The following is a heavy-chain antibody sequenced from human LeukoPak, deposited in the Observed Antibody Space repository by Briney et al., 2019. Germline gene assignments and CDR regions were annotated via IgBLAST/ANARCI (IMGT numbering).Heavy chain of an antibody. CDR2: IYYSGST. J-gene: IGHJ4*02. V-gene: IGHV4-39*01. CDR3: ARQLYSYGAYFDY. CDR1: GGSISSSNYY. D-gene: IGHD5-18*01. Sequence: SEALSLTCTVSGGSISSSNYYWGWIRQPPGKGLEWIGSIYYSGSTYYNPSLKSRVTISVDTSKNQFSLKLSSETAADTAVYYCARQLYSYGAYFDYWGQGTLVTVSS.